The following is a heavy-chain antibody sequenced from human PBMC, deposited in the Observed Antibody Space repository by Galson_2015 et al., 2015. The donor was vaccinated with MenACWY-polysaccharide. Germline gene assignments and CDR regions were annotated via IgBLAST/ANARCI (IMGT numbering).Heavy chain of an antibody. J-gene: IGHJ3*01. V-gene: IGHV1-69*02. CDR2: IIPGLDKP. Sequence: SVNVCCEASGGSFSIFSFNWVRQAPGQGLEWMGRIIPGLDKPNYAQEFQGRATITADQSTGTAYMELSSLRSEDTAVYYCAGLVGEAPGQTGAFDLWGQGAVVIVSS. CDR3: AGLVGEAPGQTGAFDL. CDR1: GGSFSIFS. D-gene: IGHD3-16*01.